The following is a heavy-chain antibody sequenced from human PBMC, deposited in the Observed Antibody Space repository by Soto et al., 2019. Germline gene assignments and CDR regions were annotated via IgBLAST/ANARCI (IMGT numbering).Heavy chain of an antibody. CDR3: ARHMVRGLVATKYGMDV. D-gene: IGHD3-10*01. J-gene: IGHJ6*02. CDR1: GFTFSSYS. Sequence: PGGSLRLSCAASGFTFSSYSMNWVRQAPGKGLEWVSYISSSSSTIYYADSVKGRFTISRDNAKNSLYLQMNSLRDEDTAVYYCARHMVRGLVATKYGMDVWGQGTTVTVSS. V-gene: IGHV3-48*02. CDR2: ISSSSSTI.